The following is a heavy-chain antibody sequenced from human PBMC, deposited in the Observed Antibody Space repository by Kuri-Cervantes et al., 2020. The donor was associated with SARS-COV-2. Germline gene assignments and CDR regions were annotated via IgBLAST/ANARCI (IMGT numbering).Heavy chain of an antibody. CDR3: ARAAEGRYYFDY. Sequence: ASVKVSCKASGYTFTGYYMHWVRQAPGQGLGWMGWINPNSGGTNYAQKFQGRVTMTRDTSISTAYMELSRLRSDDTAVYYCARAAEGRYYFDYWGQGTLVTVSS. J-gene: IGHJ4*02. V-gene: IGHV1-2*02. CDR1: GYTFTGYY. CDR2: INPNSGGT.